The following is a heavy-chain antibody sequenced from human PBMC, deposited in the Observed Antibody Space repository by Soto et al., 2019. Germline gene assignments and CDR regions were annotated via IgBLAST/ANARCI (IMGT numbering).Heavy chain of an antibody. Sequence: SETLSLTCTVSGGSVCSGSYYWSWIRQPPGKGLEWIGYIYYSGSTNYNPSLKSRVTISVDTSKNQFSLKLSSVTAADTAVYYCARCDGGFGELGRAFDIWGQGTRVIVSS. CDR2: IYYSGST. D-gene: IGHD3-10*01. J-gene: IGHJ3*02. CDR1: GGSVCSGSYY. CDR3: ARCDGGFGELGRAFDI. V-gene: IGHV4-61*01.